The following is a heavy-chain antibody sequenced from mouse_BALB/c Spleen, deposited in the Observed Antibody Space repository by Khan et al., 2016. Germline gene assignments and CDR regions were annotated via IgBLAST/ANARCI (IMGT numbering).Heavy chain of an antibody. CDR3: AREGTVPLMDC. CDR1: GYTFTSYW. J-gene: IGHJ4*01. D-gene: IGHD1-1*01. V-gene: IGHV1S41*01. CDR2: IAPGSGNT. Sequence: DLVKPGASVKLSCKASGYTFTSYWINWIKQRPGQGLEWIGRIAPGSGNTYYNEMFKGKATLTVATSSSTAYIQLSSLSSEDSAVYFCAREGTVPLMDCWGQGTSVTVSS.